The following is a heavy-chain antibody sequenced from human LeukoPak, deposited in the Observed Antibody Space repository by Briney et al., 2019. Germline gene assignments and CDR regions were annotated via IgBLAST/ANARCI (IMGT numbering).Heavy chain of an antibody. CDR1: GFTFRSHW. CDR2: ISSDGSST. V-gene: IGHV3-74*01. Sequence: GGSLTLSCGAYGFTFRSHWMHWVRQPPGKGLVWVSRISSDGSSTSYADSVKGRFTISRDNAKNTLYLQMNSLRAEDTAVYYCVRDLGGVTDYWGQGTLVTVSS. D-gene: IGHD2-21*02. J-gene: IGHJ4*02. CDR3: VRDLGGVTDY.